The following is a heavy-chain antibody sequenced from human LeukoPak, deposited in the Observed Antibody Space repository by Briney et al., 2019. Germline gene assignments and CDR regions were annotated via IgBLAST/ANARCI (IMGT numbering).Heavy chain of an antibody. CDR3: TRDYEFDY. CDR1: GFTFSGSA. D-gene: IGHD4-17*01. Sequence: GGSLRLSCAASGFTFSGSAMHWVRQASGKGLEWVGRIRSKANSYATAYAASVKGRFTISRDDSKNTAYLQMNSLKAEDAAVYYCTRDYEFDYWGQGTLVTVSS. V-gene: IGHV3-73*01. CDR2: IRSKANSYAT. J-gene: IGHJ4*02.